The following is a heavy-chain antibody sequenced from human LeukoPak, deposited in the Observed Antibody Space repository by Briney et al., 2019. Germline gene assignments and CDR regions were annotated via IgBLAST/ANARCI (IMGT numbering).Heavy chain of an antibody. CDR3: ARHLTHSGSYLGVVVDYKDV. V-gene: IGHV4-39*01. D-gene: IGHD1-26*01. CDR2: IDFRGST. Sequence: SETLSLTCTVSYGPIFSSIYYGGWIRPPPGKGLGCSVIIDFRGSTYYNPSLKSRVTISVNTSKNQFLLKLSSLTAADTAVYYCARHLTHSGSYLGVVVDYKDVWGNGTTVTVSS. J-gene: IGHJ6*03. CDR1: YGPIFSSIYY.